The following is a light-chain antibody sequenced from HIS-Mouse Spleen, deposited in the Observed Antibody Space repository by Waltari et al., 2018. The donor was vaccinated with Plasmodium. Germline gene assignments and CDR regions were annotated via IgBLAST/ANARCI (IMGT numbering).Light chain of an antibody. CDR3: YSTDSSGNQRV. CDR1: NIGSKS. V-gene: IGLV3-10*01. Sequence: SYVLTQPTSVSVSPGQTARITCGGNNIGSKSVNWYQQKPGQAPVLVVYDASDRPSGSPGRFSGASSGTMATLTISGAQVEDEADYYCYSTDSSGNQRVFGGGTKLTVL. J-gene: IGLJ3*02. CDR2: DAS.